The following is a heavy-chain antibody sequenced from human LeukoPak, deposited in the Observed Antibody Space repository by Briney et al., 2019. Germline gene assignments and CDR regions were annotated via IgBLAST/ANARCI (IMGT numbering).Heavy chain of an antibody. Sequence: VASVKVSCKASGGTFSSYAISWVRQAPGQGLEWMGGIIPIFGTANYAQKFQGRVTITTDESTSTAYMELSSLRSEDTAVYYCARGSYSSSSEYWGQGTLVTVSS. V-gene: IGHV1-69*05. CDR2: IIPIFGTA. CDR1: GGTFSSYA. J-gene: IGHJ4*02. D-gene: IGHD6-6*01. CDR3: ARGSYSSSSEY.